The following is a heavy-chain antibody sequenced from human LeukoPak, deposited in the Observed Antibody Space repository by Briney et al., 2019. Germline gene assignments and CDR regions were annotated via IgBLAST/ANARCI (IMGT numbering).Heavy chain of an antibody. V-gene: IGHV1-18*01. Sequence: ASVTVSFKASGYTFTSYGISWVRQAPGQGLEWMGWISAYNGNTNYAQKLQGRVTMTTDTSTSTAYMELRSLRSDDTAVYYCARVEVWEQHGDYWGQGTLVTVSS. CDR1: GYTFTSYG. D-gene: IGHD1-26*01. CDR2: ISAYNGNT. CDR3: ARVEVWEQHGDY. J-gene: IGHJ4*02.